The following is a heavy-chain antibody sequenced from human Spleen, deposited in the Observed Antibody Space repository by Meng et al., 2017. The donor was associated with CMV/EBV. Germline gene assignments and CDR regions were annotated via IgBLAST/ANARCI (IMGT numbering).Heavy chain of an antibody. V-gene: IGHV4-4*02. CDR1: VGSISSGGG. J-gene: IGHJ4*02. CDR2: ISNSGST. D-gene: IGHD3-3*01. CDR3: ARKYWSGYHFDY. Sequence: GVAVGSISSGGGWNRVRQRPGKGLECIGGISNSGSTNYNPSLNSRVTISVDKSKNQFSLNLSSVTAADTAVYYCARKYWSGYHFDYWGQGTLVTVSS.